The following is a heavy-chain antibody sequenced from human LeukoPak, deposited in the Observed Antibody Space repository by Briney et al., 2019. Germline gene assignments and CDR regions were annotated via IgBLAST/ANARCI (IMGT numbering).Heavy chain of an antibody. CDR1: GFTFSSYA. Sequence: GGSLRLSCAASGFTFSSYAMHWVRQAPGKGLEWVAVISYDGSNKYYADSVKGRFTISRDNSKNTLYLQMNSLRAEDTAVYYCARDSGNSHALDIWGQGTMVTVSS. V-gene: IGHV3-30-3*01. CDR2: ISYDGSNK. D-gene: IGHD4-23*01. J-gene: IGHJ3*02. CDR3: ARDSGNSHALDI.